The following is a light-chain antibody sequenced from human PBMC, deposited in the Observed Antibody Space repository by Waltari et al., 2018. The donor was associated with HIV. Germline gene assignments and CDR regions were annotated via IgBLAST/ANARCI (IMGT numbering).Light chain of an antibody. V-gene: IGLV3-25*03. J-gene: IGLJ2*01. CDR2: HDV. CDR1: ALPKQY. CDR3: QSADSSGSYVI. Sequence: SYELTQPPSVSVSPAQTARITCSGDALPKQYASWYQQKPGQAPCIVISHDVKRPSGIPERFSGSSSWTTLTLTISGVQAEDEADYYCQSADSSGSYVIFGGGTKLTVL.